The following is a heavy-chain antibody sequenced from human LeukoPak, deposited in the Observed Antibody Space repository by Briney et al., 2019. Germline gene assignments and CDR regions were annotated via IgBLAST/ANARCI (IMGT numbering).Heavy chain of an antibody. J-gene: IGHJ4*02. CDR3: ARARGPKVGEPVAI. V-gene: IGHV1-8*01. CDR2: MNPNSGNT. CDR1: GYTFTSYD. Sequence: GASVKVSCKASGYTFTSYDINWVRQATGRGLEWMGWMNPNSGNTGYAQKFQGRVTMTRNTSISTAYMELSSLRSEDTAVYYCARARGPKVGEPVAIWGQGTLVTVSS. D-gene: IGHD3-16*01.